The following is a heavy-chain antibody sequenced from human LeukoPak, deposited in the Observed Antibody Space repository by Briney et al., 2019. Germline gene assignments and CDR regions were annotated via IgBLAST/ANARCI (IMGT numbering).Heavy chain of an antibody. CDR2: IYPADSDT. D-gene: IGHD3-22*01. CDR3: ARTYYYDSNPFDY. J-gene: IGHJ4*02. V-gene: IGHV5-51*01. CDR1: GYSFTSYW. Sequence: GESLKISCKGSGYSFTSYWIAWVRQMPGKGLEWMGIIYPADSDTRYSPSFQGQVTISADKSISTAYLQWSSLKASDTAIYCCARTYYYDSNPFDYWGQGTLVTVSS.